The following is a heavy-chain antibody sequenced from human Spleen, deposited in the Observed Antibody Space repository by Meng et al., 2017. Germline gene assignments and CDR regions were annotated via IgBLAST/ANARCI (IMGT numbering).Heavy chain of an antibody. J-gene: IGHJ4*02. CDR1: GYTFTTFS. CDR3: ARDGDYGIDY. CDR2: INTGNGNT. V-gene: IGHV1-3*04. Sequence: QGQLWQSGAEVKRPGASVKVSCRASGYTFTTFSIHWVRQAPGQRLEWMGWINTGNGNTRYSQKFQGRVTITRDTSASTAYMELSSLGSEDTAVFYCARDGDYGIDYWGQGTLVTVSS. D-gene: IGHD4-17*01.